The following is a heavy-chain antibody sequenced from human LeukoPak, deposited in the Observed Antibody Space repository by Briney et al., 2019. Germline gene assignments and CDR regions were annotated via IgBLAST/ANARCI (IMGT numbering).Heavy chain of an antibody. D-gene: IGHD4-17*01. Sequence: SETLSPTCTVSGGSISSGSYYWSWIRQPAGKGLEWIGRIYTSGSTNYNPSLKSRVTISVDTSKNQFSLKLSSVTAADTAVYYCARAADYGDNGGFDYWGQGTLVTVSS. V-gene: IGHV4-61*02. CDR2: IYTSGST. CDR3: ARAADYGDNGGFDY. CDR1: GGSISSGSYY. J-gene: IGHJ4*02.